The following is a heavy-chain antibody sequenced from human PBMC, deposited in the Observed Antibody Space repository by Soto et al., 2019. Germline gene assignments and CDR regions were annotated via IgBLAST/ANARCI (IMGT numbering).Heavy chain of an antibody. CDR1: GFTFDDYA. J-gene: IGHJ4*02. V-gene: IGHV3-9*01. Sequence: GGSLRLSCAASGFTFDDYAMHWVRQPPGKGLEWVSGISWNSGRIGYADSVKGRFTISRDNAKNSLSLQMNSLRAEDTALYYCAKGYCSNANCQPSDWGQGTLVTVSS. CDR2: ISWNSGRI. D-gene: IGHD2-2*01. CDR3: AKGYCSNANCQPSD.